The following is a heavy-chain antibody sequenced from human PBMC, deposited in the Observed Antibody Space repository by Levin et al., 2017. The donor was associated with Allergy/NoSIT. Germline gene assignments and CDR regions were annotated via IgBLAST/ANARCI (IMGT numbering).Heavy chain of an antibody. V-gene: IGHV3-48*01. CDR2: ISSGSHTT. CDR3: VRGSRGFDFDF. Sequence: PGESLKISCAASGFSFSTYTMNWVRQAPGKGLEWLSYISSGSHTTYYADSVEGRFTISRDNAKNSLYLQMNSLRVEDTAVYYCVRGSRGFDFDFWGQGTLVTVSS. J-gene: IGHJ4*02. CDR1: GFSFSTYT. D-gene: IGHD3-10*01.